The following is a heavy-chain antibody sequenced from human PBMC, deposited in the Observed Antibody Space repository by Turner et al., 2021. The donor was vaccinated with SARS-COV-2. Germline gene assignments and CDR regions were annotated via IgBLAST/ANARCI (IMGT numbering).Heavy chain of an antibody. J-gene: IGHJ2*01. CDR2: MNPNSGNT. V-gene: IGHV1-8*03. Sequence: QVQLVQSGAEVKKPGASVKVSCKASGDTFTSYDINWGRQATGQGLEWMGWMNPNSGNTGYAKKFQGRVTITRNTSISTAYMELSSLRSEDTAVYYCARGGYCSSTSCSPYWYFDLWGRGTLVTVSS. D-gene: IGHD2-2*01. CDR3: ARGGYCSSTSCSPYWYFDL. CDR1: GDTFTSYD.